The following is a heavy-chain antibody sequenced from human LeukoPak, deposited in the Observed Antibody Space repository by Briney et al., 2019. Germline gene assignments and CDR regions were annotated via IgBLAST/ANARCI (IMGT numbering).Heavy chain of an antibody. CDR1: GGSFSGYY. CDR2: INHSGST. J-gene: IGHJ5*02. Sequence: SETLSLTCAVYGGSFSGYYWSWIRQPPGKGLEWIGEINHSGSTNYNPSLKSRVTISVDTSKNQFSLKLSSLAAADTAVYYCARGPYDFWSGNNWFDPWGQETLVTVSS. D-gene: IGHD3-3*01. CDR3: ARGPYDFWSGNNWFDP. V-gene: IGHV4-34*01.